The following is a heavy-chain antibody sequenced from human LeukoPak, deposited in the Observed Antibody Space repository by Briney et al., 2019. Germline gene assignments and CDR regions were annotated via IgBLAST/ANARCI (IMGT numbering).Heavy chain of an antibody. Sequence: GGSLRLSCAASGFTFSDYYMSWIRQAPGKGLEWVSYISSSGSTIYYADSVKGRFTISRGNAKNSLYLQMNSLRAEDTAVYYCARDKTAAAGWFDPWGQGTLVTVSS. D-gene: IGHD6-13*01. V-gene: IGHV3-11*01. J-gene: IGHJ5*02. CDR2: ISSSGSTI. CDR1: GFTFSDYY. CDR3: ARDKTAAAGWFDP.